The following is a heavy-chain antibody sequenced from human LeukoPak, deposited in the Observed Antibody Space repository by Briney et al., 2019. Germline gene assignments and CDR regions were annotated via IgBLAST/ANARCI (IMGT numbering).Heavy chain of an antibody. D-gene: IGHD3-22*01. Sequence: SETLSLTCTVSGGSISSSSYYWGWIRQPPGKGPEWIGGIYHSGSTYYNPSLKSRVTISAGTSKNQFSLKLSSVTAADTAVYYCASSRSTMIVVVLTPDYWGQGTLVTVSS. CDR3: ASSRSTMIVVVLTPDY. J-gene: IGHJ4*02. CDR1: GGSISSSSYY. V-gene: IGHV4-39*07. CDR2: IYHSGST.